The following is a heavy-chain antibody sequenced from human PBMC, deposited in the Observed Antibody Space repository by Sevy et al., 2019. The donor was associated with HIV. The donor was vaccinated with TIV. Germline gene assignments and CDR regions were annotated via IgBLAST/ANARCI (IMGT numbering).Heavy chain of an antibody. CDR3: ARESIGAVGDFDY. CDR2: IYSSGST. D-gene: IGHD6-13*01. Sequence: SETLSLTCTVSGGSMNNYFWSWIRQPPGKALEWIAYIYSSGSTNYNSSLKSRVTISVDSSKNQFSLKLRSVTAADTAVYYCARESIGAVGDFDYWGQGTLVTVSS. J-gene: IGHJ4*02. V-gene: IGHV4-59*01. CDR1: GGSMNNYF.